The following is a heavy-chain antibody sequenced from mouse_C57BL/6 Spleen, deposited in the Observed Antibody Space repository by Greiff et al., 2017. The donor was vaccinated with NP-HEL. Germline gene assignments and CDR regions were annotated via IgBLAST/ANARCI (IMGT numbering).Heavy chain of an antibody. CDR2: IVPEDGET. J-gene: IGHJ2*01. CDR1: GFNIKDYY. D-gene: IGHD2-1*01. Sequence: EVQRVESGAELVKPGASVKLSCTASGFNIKDYYMHWVKQRTEQGLEWIGRIVPEDGETKYAPKFPGKATITADTSSNTAYLQLSSLTSEDTAVYYCARGALYYGNCDYWGQGTTLTVSS. V-gene: IGHV14-2*01. CDR3: ARGALYYGNCDY.